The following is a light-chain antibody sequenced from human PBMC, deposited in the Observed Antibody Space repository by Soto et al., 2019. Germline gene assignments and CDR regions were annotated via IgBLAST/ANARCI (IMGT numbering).Light chain of an antibody. J-gene: IGLJ2*01. CDR1: SSNVALNT. Sequence: QSVLTQPPSTSGTLGQRVTISCSGSSSNVALNTLNWYQQLPGTAPKLLFFGTNQRPSGVPDRFSGSKSGTSASLAISGLQSEDAADYYCASWDDSLNGVVFGGGTKLTVL. V-gene: IGLV1-44*01. CDR3: ASWDDSLNGVV. CDR2: GTN.